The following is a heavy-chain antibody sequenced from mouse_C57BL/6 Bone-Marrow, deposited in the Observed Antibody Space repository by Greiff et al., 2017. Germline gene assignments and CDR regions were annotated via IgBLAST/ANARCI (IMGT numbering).Heavy chain of an antibody. CDR2: IHPCNGGT. CDR1: GYTFTSYW. Sequence: QVQLQQPGTELVKPGASVKLSCKASGYTFTSYWMHWVKQRPGKGLEWIGNIHPCNGGTNYTENFKSKATLTVEKSSSTAYMQLSGLTSEYSAVCYCALHGFDYWGQGTTLTVSS. V-gene: IGHV1-53*01. J-gene: IGHJ2*01. CDR3: ALHGFDY.